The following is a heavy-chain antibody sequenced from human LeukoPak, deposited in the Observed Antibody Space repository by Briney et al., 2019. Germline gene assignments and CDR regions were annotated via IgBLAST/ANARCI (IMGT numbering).Heavy chain of an antibody. Sequence: PSETLSLTCTVPGGSISSYYWSWIRQPPGKGLEWIGYIYYSGSTNYNPSLKSRVTISVDTSKNQFSLKLSSVTAADTAVYYCARETYYYDSSGYYRAFDYWGQGTLVTVSS. V-gene: IGHV4-59*01. CDR2: IYYSGST. CDR3: ARETYYYDSSGYYRAFDY. J-gene: IGHJ4*02. CDR1: GGSISSYY. D-gene: IGHD3-22*01.